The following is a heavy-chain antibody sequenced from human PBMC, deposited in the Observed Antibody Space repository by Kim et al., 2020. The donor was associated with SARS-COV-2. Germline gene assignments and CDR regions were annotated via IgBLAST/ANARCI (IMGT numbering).Heavy chain of an antibody. V-gene: IGHV3-21*01. D-gene: IGHD3-9*01. CDR2: ISSSSYI. CDR3: ARDRDLAPGPYYDILTGHYYYYGMDV. Sequence: GGSLRLSCAASGFTFSSYSMNWVRQAPGKGLEWVSSISSSSYIYYADSVKGRFTISRDNAKNSLYLQMNSLRAEDTAVYYCARDRDLAPGPYYDILTGHYYYYGMDVWGQGTTVTVSS. J-gene: IGHJ6*02. CDR1: GFTFSSYS.